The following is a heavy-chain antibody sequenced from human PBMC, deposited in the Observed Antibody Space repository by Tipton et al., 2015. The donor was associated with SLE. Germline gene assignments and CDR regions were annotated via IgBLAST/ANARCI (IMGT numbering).Heavy chain of an antibody. D-gene: IGHD2-15*01. Sequence: SLRLSCAASGFTFSSYGMHWVRQAPGKGLEWVAVIWYDGSNKYYADSVKGRFTISRDNSKNTLYLQMNSLRAEDTAVYYCAKDRMCAGCSGGSPGYFDYWGQGTLVTVSS. CDR3: AKDRMCAGCSGGSPGYFDY. J-gene: IGHJ4*02. CDR2: IWYDGSNK. CDR1: GFTFSSYG. V-gene: IGHV3-30*18.